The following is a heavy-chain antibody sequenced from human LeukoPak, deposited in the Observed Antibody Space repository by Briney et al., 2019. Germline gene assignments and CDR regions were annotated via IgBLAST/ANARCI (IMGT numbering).Heavy chain of an antibody. V-gene: IGHV3-30-3*01. J-gene: IGHJ4*02. Sequence: PGRSLRPSCAPYGFTFSSYAMRWVSQPPSKGLEWVAVILSDGSNNKYADSVKGRFTIYRDNSKNTLYLQMNSLRTEDTTVYYCASDSYCGGDCYSANDYWCRGTVITVSA. CDR1: GFTFSSYA. CDR3: ASDSYCGGDCYSANDY. D-gene: IGHD2-21*02. CDR2: ILSDGSNN.